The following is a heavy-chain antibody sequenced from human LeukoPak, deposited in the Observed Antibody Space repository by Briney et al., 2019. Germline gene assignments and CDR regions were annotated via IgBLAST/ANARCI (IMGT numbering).Heavy chain of an antibody. CDR3: AKDIRSGSYLVAAFDI. J-gene: IGHJ3*02. Sequence: GRSLRLSCAASGFIFDDYAMHWVRQAPGKGLEGVSGISWNRGNIVYADSVKGRFTISRDNAKNSLYLQMNSLRAEDTALYYCAKDIRSGSYLVAAFDIWGQGTMVTVSS. CDR2: ISWNRGNI. V-gene: IGHV3-9*01. CDR1: GFIFDDYA. D-gene: IGHD3-10*01.